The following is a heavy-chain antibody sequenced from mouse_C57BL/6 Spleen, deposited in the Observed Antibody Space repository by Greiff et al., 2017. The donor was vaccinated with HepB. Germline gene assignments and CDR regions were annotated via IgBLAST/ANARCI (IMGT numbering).Heavy chain of an antibody. J-gene: IGHJ3*01. CDR2: IYPRDGST. D-gene: IGHD1-1*01. Sequence: VQLQQSDAELVKPGASVKISCKVSGYTFTDHTIHWMKQRPEQGLEWIGYIYPRDGSTKYNEKFKGKATLTADKSSSTAYMQLNSLTSEDSAVYFCARPDYYGSSYVGFAYWGQGTLVTVSA. V-gene: IGHV1-78*01. CDR1: GYTFTDHT. CDR3: ARPDYYGSSYVGFAY.